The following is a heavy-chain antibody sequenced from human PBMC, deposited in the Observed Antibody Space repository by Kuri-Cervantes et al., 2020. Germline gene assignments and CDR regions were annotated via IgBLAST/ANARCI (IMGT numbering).Heavy chain of an antibody. CDR2: IYYSGGI. CDR1: GGSISGYY. V-gene: IGHV4-59*01. J-gene: IGHJ3*02. CDR3: AGVFEGWYQTFDI. D-gene: IGHD3-3*01. Sequence: GSLRLSCSVSGGSISGYYWSWIRQPPGKGLEWIGYIYYSGGIKYNPSLKSRLTISVDTSKNHFSLRLSSVTAADTAVYYCAGVFEGWYQTFDIWGQGTMVTVSS.